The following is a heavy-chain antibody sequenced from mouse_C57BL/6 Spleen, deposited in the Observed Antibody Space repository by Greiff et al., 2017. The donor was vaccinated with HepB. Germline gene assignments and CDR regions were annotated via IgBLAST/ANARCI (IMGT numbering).Heavy chain of an antibody. J-gene: IGHJ1*03. Sequence: VQLQQSGAELVRPGASVKLSCKASGYTFTDYYINWVKQRPGQGLEWIARIYPGSGNTYYNEKFKGKATLTAEKSSSTAYMQLSSLTSEDSAVYFCARDWITTSWYFDVWGTGTTVTVSS. CDR3: ARDWITTSWYFDV. CDR2: IYPGSGNT. D-gene: IGHD1-1*01. V-gene: IGHV1-76*01. CDR1: GYTFTDYY.